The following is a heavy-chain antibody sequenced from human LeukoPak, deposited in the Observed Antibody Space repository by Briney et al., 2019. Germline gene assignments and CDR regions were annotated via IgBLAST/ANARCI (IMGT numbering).Heavy chain of an antibody. D-gene: IGHD4-11*01. CDR1: GFIVSSNY. Sequence: GGSLRLSCAASGFIVSSNYMSWVRQAPGKGQEWVSVIYSGGSTYYADSVKGRFTISRDNSKNTLYLQMNSLRAEDTAVYYCARENTVSSSYYYYMDVWGKGTTVTVS. J-gene: IGHJ6*03. CDR2: IYSGGST. CDR3: ARENTVSSSYYYYMDV. V-gene: IGHV3-53*01.